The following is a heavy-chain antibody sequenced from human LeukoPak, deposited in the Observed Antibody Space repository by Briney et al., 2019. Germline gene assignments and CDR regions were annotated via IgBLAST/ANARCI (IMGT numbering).Heavy chain of an antibody. V-gene: IGHV4-31*11. D-gene: IGHD3-22*01. CDR2: IYHSGST. J-gene: IGHJ5*02. Sequence: SETLSLTCAVSGGSISSGNYYWSWLRQHPEKGLEWFGYIYHSGSTYYNPSLKSRFTMSVDTSKNQFSLKLTSVTAADTAVYFCARDAGYSDSSGSFAAANWFDPWGQGTLVTVSS. CDR1: GGSISSGNYY. CDR3: ARDAGYSDSSGSFAAANWFDP.